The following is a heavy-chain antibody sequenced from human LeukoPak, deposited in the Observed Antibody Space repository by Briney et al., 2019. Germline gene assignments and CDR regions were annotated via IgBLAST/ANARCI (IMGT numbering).Heavy chain of an antibody. Sequence: GGSLRLSCAASGFTFSRYSMNWGRQAPGKGLEWLSYISSSSSTIYYADSVKGRFTISRDNSKNTMYLQMNSLRAEDTAMYYCARAPMSYDSSGFGGAFDIWGQGTMVNVFS. CDR2: ISSSSSTI. V-gene: IGHV3-48*01. J-gene: IGHJ3*02. CDR3: ARAPMSYDSSGFGGAFDI. D-gene: IGHD3-22*01. CDR1: GFTFSRYS.